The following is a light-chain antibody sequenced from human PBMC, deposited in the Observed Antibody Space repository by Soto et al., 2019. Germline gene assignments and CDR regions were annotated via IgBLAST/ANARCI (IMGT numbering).Light chain of an antibody. J-gene: IGLJ2*01. CDR1: SSNIGNNY. V-gene: IGLV1-51*01. Sequence: QSVLTQPPSVSAAPGQKVTISCSGISSNIGNNYVSWYQQLPGTAPKLLIYDNNKRPSGIPDRFSGSKSGTSATLGITGLQTWDEADYYCGTCDSSLSAGVFGGGTKVTVL. CDR3: GTCDSSLSAGV. CDR2: DNN.